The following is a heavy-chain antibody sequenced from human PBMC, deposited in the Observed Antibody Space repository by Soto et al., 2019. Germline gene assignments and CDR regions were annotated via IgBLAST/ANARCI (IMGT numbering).Heavy chain of an antibody. D-gene: IGHD2-2*01. CDR2: INAGNGNT. J-gene: IGHJ6*04. CDR1: GYTFTSYA. CDR3: AWDIVVVPAATRMDV. Sequence: GASVKVSCKASGYTFTSYAIHWVRQAPGQRLEWMGWINAGNGNTKYSQKFQGRVTITRDTSASTAYMELRSLRSDDTAVYYCAWDIVVVPAATRMDVWGKGTTVTVSS. V-gene: IGHV1-3*01.